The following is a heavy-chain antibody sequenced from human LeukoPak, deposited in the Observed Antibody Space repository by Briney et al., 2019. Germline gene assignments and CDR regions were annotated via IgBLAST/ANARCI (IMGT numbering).Heavy chain of an antibody. J-gene: IGHJ4*02. CDR1: GHTFTGYY. CDR2: INPNSGGT. Sequence: ASVKVSCKASGHTFTGYYMHWVRQAPGQGLEWMGWINPNSGGTNYAQKFQGRVTMTRDTSISTAYMELSRLRSDDTAVYYCARDAAKAWLVYFDYWGQGTLVTVSS. V-gene: IGHV1-2*02. CDR3: ARDAAKAWLVYFDY. D-gene: IGHD6-19*01.